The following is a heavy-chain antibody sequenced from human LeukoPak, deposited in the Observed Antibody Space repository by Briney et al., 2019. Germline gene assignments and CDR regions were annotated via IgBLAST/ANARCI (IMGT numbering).Heavy chain of an antibody. D-gene: IGHD3-10*01. CDR1: GGSFSGYY. CDR2: INHSGST. CDR3: ARAFGYYYGSGSPFDI. Sequence: SETLSLTCAVYGGSFSGYYWSWIRQPPGKGLEWIGEINHSGSTNYNPSLKSRVTISVDTSKNQFSLKLSSVTAADTAVYYCARAFGYYYGSGSPFDIWGQGTMVTVSS. J-gene: IGHJ3*02. V-gene: IGHV4-34*01.